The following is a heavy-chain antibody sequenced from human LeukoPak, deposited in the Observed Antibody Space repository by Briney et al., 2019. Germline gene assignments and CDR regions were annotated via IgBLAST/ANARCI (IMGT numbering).Heavy chain of an antibody. CDR1: GGTFSSYA. D-gene: IGHD1-26*01. Sequence: GSSVKVPCKASGGTFSSYAISWVRQAPGQGLEWMGGIIPIFGTANYAQKFQGRVTITADESTSTAYMELSSLRSEDTAVYYCASDIVGATSSRYFQHWGQGTLVTVSS. CDR3: ASDIVGATSSRYFQH. J-gene: IGHJ1*01. V-gene: IGHV1-69*01. CDR2: IIPIFGTA.